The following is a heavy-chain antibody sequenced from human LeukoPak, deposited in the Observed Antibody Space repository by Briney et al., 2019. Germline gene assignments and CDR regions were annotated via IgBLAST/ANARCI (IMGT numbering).Heavy chain of an antibody. CDR3: ARDSIAVAGIDY. D-gene: IGHD6-19*01. CDR2: IYYSGST. J-gene: IGHJ4*02. CDR1: GGSVSSGSYY. Sequence: SQTLSLTCTVSGGSVSSGSYYWSWIRQPPWKGLEWIGYIYYSGSTNYKPYLKSRVTISVDTSKTQFSLKLSSVTAADTAVYYCARDSIAVAGIDYWGQGTLVTVSS. V-gene: IGHV4-61*01.